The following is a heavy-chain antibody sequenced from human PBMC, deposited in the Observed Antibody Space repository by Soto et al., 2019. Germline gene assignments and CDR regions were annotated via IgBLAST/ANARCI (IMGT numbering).Heavy chain of an antibody. V-gene: IGHV5-51*01. Sequence: PGESLKISCKGSGYSFTSYWIGWVRQMPGKGLEWMGIIYPGDSDTRYSPSFQGQVTISADKSISTAYLQWSSLKASDTAMYYCARLGGYSSSWYANWFDPWGQGTLVTVPQ. CDR2: IYPGDSDT. CDR3: ARLGGYSSSWYANWFDP. CDR1: GYSFTSYW. D-gene: IGHD6-13*01. J-gene: IGHJ5*02.